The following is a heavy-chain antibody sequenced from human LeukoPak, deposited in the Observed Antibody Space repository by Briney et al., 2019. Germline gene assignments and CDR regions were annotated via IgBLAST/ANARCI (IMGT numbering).Heavy chain of an antibody. Sequence: GGSLRLSCAASGFTFSSYAMSWVRQAPGEGLEWVSAISGSGGSTYYADSVKGRFTISRDNSKNTVDLQMNSLRAEDTAVYYCAKDAVWYGSGSYPLFDPWGRGTLVSVSS. J-gene: IGHJ5*02. V-gene: IGHV3-23*01. CDR2: ISGSGGST. D-gene: IGHD3-10*01. CDR3: AKDAVWYGSGSYPLFDP. CDR1: GFTFSSYA.